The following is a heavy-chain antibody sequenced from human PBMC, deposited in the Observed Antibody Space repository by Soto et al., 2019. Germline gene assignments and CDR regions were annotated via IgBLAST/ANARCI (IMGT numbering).Heavy chain of an antibody. CDR1: GGSISSSSYY. D-gene: IGHD2-2*01. CDR3: ARRDIVVVPAANVYYYGMDV. V-gene: IGHV4-39*01. Sequence: QLQLQESGPGLVKPSETLSLTCTVSGGSISSSSYYWGWIRQPPGKGLEWIGSIYYSGSTYYNPSLKSRVTISVDTSKIQFSLKLSSVTAADTAVYYCARRDIVVVPAANVYYYGMDVWGQGTTVTVSS. CDR2: IYYSGST. J-gene: IGHJ6*02.